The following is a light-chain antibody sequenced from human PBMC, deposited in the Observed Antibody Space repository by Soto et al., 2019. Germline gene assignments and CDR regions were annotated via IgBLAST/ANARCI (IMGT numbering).Light chain of an antibody. J-gene: IGKJ2*01. CDR2: ATF. CDR3: LQDYEYRRT. V-gene: IGKV1-6*01. Sequence: AIQMTQSPSSLSASVGDRVTITCRASQGIRNELGWYQQKPGKAPKLLIAATFNLQSGVPSRFSGSGSGTEFALSISSLQPEDSATYFCLQDYEYRRTFGQGTKLEIK. CDR1: QGIRNE.